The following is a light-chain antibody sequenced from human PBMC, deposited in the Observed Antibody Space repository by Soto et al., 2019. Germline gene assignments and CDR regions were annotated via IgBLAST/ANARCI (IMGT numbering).Light chain of an antibody. CDR3: QQYNSYSLT. Sequence: QSPSTLSASVGDRVTITCRASQSISSWLAWYQQKPGKAPKLLIYKASSLESGVPSRFSGSGSGTEFTLTISSLQPDDFATYYCQQYNSYSLTFGGGTKVDIK. CDR2: KAS. CDR1: QSISSW. V-gene: IGKV1-5*03. J-gene: IGKJ4*01.